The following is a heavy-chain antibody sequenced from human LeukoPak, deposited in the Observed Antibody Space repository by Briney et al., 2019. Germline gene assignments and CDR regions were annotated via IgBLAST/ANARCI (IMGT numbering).Heavy chain of an antibody. D-gene: IGHD3-3*01. J-gene: IGHJ5*02. CDR3: AKGWEFRVVIPAAVS. CDR1: GFISSSYA. Sequence: GGSLRLSCEGSGFISSSYAMTWVRQAPGKGLQWVSSISGSGESTYYADSMKGRFTISRDNSKNTLSLQMNSLRAEDTAVYFCAKGWEFRVVIPAAVSWGQGTLVTVSS. V-gene: IGHV3-23*01. CDR2: ISGSGEST.